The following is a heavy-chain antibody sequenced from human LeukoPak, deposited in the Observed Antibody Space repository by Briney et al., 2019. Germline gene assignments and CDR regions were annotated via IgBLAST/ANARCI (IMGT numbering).Heavy chain of an antibody. V-gene: IGHV3-30*04. CDR1: GFTFSSYA. D-gene: IGHD3-22*01. Sequence: GGSLRLSCAASGFTFSSYAMHWVRQAPGKGLEGVAVISYDGSNKYYADSVKGRFTISRDNSKNTLYLQMNSLRAEDTAVCYCARSYYHDSNGYFPDYWGQGTLVTVSS. CDR2: ISYDGSNK. J-gene: IGHJ4*02. CDR3: ARSYYHDSNGYFPDY.